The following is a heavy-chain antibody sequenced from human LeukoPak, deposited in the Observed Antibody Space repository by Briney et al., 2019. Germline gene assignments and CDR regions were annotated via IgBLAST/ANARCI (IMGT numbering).Heavy chain of an antibody. D-gene: IGHD5-18*01. CDR2: IIPIFGTA. V-gene: IGHV1-69*13. CDR3: ASSVDTAMVNYYGMDV. J-gene: IGHJ6*02. CDR1: GGTFSSYA. Sequence: GASVKVSCKASGGTFSSYAISWVRQAPGQGLEWMGGIIPIFGTANYAQKFQGRVTITADESTSTAYMELSSLRSEDTAVYYCASSVDTAMVNYYGMDVWGQGTTVTVSS.